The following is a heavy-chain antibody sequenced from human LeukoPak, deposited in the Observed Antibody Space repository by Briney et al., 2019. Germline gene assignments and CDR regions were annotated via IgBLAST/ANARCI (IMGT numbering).Heavy chain of an antibody. J-gene: IGHJ4*02. D-gene: IGHD1-26*01. CDR1: GFTFSSYA. Sequence: GRSLRLSCAASGFTFSSYAMHWVRQAPGKGLEWVAVISYDGSNKYYADSVKGRFTISRDNSKNTLYLQMNSLRAEDTAVYYCAKDLSEGATDYWGQGTLVTVSS. V-gene: IGHV3-30*04. CDR2: ISYDGSNK. CDR3: AKDLSEGATDY.